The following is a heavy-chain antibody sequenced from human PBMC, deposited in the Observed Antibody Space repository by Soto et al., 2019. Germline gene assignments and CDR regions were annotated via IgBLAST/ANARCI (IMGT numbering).Heavy chain of an antibody. Sequence: QVQLVESGGGVVQPGRSLRLSRAASGFSFSISPMHWVRQAPGKGPERVALISYDGTNKFYADSVKGRFTISRDNSMNTLYLQVNGPRPEDVAVYYWASDGKTSGGQHWAFNSVDSGGQGTLVTVSS. V-gene: IGHV3-30-3*01. CDR2: ISYDGTNK. CDR3: ASDGKTSGGQHWAFNSVDS. J-gene: IGHJ5*01. D-gene: IGHD7-27*01. CDR1: GFSFSISP.